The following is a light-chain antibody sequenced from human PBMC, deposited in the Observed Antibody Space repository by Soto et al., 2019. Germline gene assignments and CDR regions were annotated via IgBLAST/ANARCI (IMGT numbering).Light chain of an antibody. CDR1: SSDVGGYNY. J-gene: IGLJ1*01. CDR2: DVS. Sequence: QSALTQPRSVSGSPGQSVTISCTGTSSDVGGYNYVSWYHQHPGKAPKLMIYDVSKRPSGVPDRFSGSKSGNTASLTISGLQAEDEADYYCCSYAGSYTSGYVFGTGTKLTVL. V-gene: IGLV2-11*01. CDR3: CSYAGSYTSGYV.